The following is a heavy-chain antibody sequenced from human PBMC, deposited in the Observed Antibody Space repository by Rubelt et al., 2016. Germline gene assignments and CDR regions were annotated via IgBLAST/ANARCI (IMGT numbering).Heavy chain of an antibody. J-gene: IGHJ3*02. Sequence: GGGVVQPGRSLRLSCAASGFTFSSYAMHWVRQAPGKGLEWVAVISYDGSNKYYADSVKGRFTISRDNARNSLYLQMNSLRDEDTAVYYCARGRVVGMATIGCAFDIWGQGTMVTVSS. CDR3: ARGRVVGMATIGCAFDI. D-gene: IGHD5-24*01. CDR1: GFTFSSYA. V-gene: IGHV3-30*04. CDR2: ISYDGSNK.